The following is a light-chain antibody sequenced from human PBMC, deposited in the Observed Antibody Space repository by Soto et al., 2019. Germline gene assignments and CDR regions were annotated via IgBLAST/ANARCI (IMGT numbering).Light chain of an antibody. J-gene: IGKJ5*01. V-gene: IGKV1-9*01. Sequence: DIPLTQSPSFLSASVGDRVTITCRASQGISSYLAWYQQKPGKAPKLLIYAASTLQSGVPSRFSGSGSGTEFTLTISSLQSEDFATYYCQQVNSYPITFGQGTRLEIK. CDR1: QGISSY. CDR3: QQVNSYPIT. CDR2: AAS.